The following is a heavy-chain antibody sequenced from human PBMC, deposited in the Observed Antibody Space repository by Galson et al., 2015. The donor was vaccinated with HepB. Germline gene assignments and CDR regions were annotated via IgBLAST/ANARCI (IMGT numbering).Heavy chain of an antibody. CDR3: AKLVEQQLDAETEYFQH. CDR1: GFTSSSYA. D-gene: IGHD6-13*01. CDR2: ISGSGGST. J-gene: IGHJ1*01. Sequence: SLRLSCAASGFTSSSYATSWVRQAPGKGLEWVSAISGSGGSTYYADSVKGRFAISRDNSKNTLYLQMNSLRAEDTAVYYCAKLVEQQLDAETEYFQHWGQGTLVTVSS. V-gene: IGHV3-23*01.